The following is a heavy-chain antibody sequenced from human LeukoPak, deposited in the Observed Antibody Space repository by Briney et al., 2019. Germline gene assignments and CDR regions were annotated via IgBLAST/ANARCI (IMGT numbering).Heavy chain of an antibody. V-gene: IGHV1-18*01. CDR2: ISAYNGNT. CDR3: ARDPRYYDFWSGSNLAFDI. CDR1: GYTFTSYG. J-gene: IGHJ3*02. D-gene: IGHD3-3*01. Sequence: ASVKVSCKASGYTFTSYGISWVRQAPGQGLEWMGWISAYNGNTNYAQKLQGRVTMTTDTSTSTAYMELRSLRSDDTAVYYCARDPRYYDFWSGSNLAFDIWGQGTMVTVSS.